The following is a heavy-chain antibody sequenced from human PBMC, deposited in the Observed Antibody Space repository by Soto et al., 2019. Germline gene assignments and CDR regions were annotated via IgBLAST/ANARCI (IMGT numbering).Heavy chain of an antibody. D-gene: IGHD4-17*01. V-gene: IGHV3-30*18. CDR1: GFTFSSYG. CDR3: AKGWAAMTPVLNVYFDY. Sequence: QVQLVESGGGVVQPGRSLRLSCAASGFTFSSYGMHWVRQAPGKGLEWVALISYDGSNKYYADSVKGRFTISRDNSKDTLYLQMHSLRAEDTAMYYCAKGWAAMTPVLNVYFDYWGQGTLVTVSS. J-gene: IGHJ4*02. CDR2: ISYDGSNK.